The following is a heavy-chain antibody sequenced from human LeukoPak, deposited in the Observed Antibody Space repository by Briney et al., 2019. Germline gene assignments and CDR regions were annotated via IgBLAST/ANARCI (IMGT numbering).Heavy chain of an antibody. CDR3: ARDVGRYYDSSGLGY. J-gene: IGHJ4*02. Sequence: RSLRLSCAASGFTFSSYGMHWVRQAPGKGLEWVAVIWYDGSNKYYADSVKGRFTISRDNSKNTLYLQMNSLRAEDTAVYYCARDVGRYYDSSGLGYWGQGTLVTVSS. D-gene: IGHD3-22*01. V-gene: IGHV3-33*01. CDR1: GFTFSSYG. CDR2: IWYDGSNK.